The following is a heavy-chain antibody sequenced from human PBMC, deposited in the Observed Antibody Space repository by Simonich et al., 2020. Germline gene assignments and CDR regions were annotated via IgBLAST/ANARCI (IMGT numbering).Heavy chain of an antibody. CDR3: ARVGYSNYYYYGMDV. D-gene: IGHD6-13*01. V-gene: IGHV4-38-2*01. Sequence: QVQLQESGPGLVKPSETLSLTCAVSGYSISSGYYWGWILQHPGKGLEWIRSIYHSVSTYYNPTLKSRVTISVDTSKNQFSLKLSSVTAADTAVYYCARVGYSNYYYYGMDVWGQGTTVTVSS. CDR1: GYSISSGYY. CDR2: IYHSVST. J-gene: IGHJ6*02.